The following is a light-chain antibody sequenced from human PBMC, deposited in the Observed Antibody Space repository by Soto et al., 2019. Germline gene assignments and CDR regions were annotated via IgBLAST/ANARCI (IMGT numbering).Light chain of an antibody. V-gene: IGKV3-20*01. CDR2: SAS. CDR3: QQYGSSPWT. J-gene: IGKJ1*01. CDR1: QSVSSSY. Sequence: DIGLTKSPGTLSLSPGERATLSCRASQSVSSSYLAWYQQKPGQAPRLLIYSASSRATGIPDRFSGSGSGTDFTLTISRLEPEDFAVYYCQQYGSSPWTFGQGTKVDI.